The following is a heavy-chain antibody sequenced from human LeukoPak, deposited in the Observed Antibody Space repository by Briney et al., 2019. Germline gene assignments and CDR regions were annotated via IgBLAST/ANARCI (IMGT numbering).Heavy chain of an antibody. CDR3: AKEEYYYDSSGYYDY. CDR1: GASISSYY. Sequence: PSETLSLTCTVSGASISSYYWSWLRQPAGKGLEWIGRIYTSGSTTYNPSLKRRVTMSVDTSINQFSLKLSTVTAADTAVYYCAKEEYYYDSSGYYDYWGQGTLVTVSS. CDR2: IYTSGST. V-gene: IGHV4-4*07. D-gene: IGHD3-22*01. J-gene: IGHJ4*02.